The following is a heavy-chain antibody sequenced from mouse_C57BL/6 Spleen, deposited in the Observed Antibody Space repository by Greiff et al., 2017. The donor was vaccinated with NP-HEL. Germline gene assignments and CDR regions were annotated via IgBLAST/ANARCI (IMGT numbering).Heavy chain of an antibody. V-gene: IGHV1-69*01. D-gene: IGHD1-1*01. Sequence: QVQLQQPGAELVMPGASVKLSCKASGYTFTSYWMHWVKQRPGQGLEWIGEIDPSDSYTNYNQKFKGKSTLTVDTSSSTAYMQLSSLTSEDSAVYYCARKSSTTVVATGYFDVWGTGTTVTVSS. CDR1: GYTFTSYW. J-gene: IGHJ1*03. CDR3: ARKSSTTVVATGYFDV. CDR2: IDPSDSYT.